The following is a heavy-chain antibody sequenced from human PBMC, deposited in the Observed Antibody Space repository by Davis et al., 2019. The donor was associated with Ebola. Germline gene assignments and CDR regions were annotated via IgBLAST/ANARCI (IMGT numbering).Heavy chain of an antibody. V-gene: IGHV3-15*01. CDR1: GFSLNGYD. CDR3: TSGSGTHHYDASGYFSVFYFDH. CDR2: FKSKSDGGTA. J-gene: IGHJ4*02. Sequence: GESLKISCAASGFSLNGYDMNWVRQAPGKGLEWVARFKSKSDGGTADYAAPVKGRFTISRDDSSSILYLQMDTLTIEDTAVYYCTSGSGTHHYDASGYFSVFYFDHWGQGSPVTVSS. D-gene: IGHD3-22*01.